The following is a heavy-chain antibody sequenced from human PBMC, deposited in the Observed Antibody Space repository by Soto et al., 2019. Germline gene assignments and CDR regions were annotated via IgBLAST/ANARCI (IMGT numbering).Heavy chain of an antibody. Sequence: SETLSLTCTVSGGSISSSSHYWGWIRQPPGKGLEWIGSIYYSGSTYYNPSLKSRVTISVDTSKNQFSLKLSSVTAADTAVYYCARHFYSNWRPNWFDPWGQGTLVTVSS. CDR3: ARHFYSNWRPNWFDP. CDR2: IYYSGST. V-gene: IGHV4-39*01. CDR1: GGSISSSSHY. D-gene: IGHD4-4*01. J-gene: IGHJ5*02.